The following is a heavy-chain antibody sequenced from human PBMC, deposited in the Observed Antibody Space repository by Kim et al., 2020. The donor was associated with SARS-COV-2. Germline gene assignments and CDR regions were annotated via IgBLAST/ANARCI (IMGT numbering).Heavy chain of an antibody. D-gene: IGHD3-10*01. CDR3: AKDRAYGSGSVPAY. V-gene: IGHV3-30*02. J-gene: IGHJ4*02. Sequence: AASVQCRVTISGDNSKNTLYLQTSSLQAEDTAVYYCAKDRAYGSGSVPAYWGQGTLVTVSS.